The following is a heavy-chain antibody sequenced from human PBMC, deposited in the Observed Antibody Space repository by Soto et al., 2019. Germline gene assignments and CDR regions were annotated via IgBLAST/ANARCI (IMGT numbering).Heavy chain of an antibody. D-gene: IGHD1-26*01. CDR3: TRAAIKGELLDY. CDR1: GFTFNNYG. V-gene: IGHV3-33*01. J-gene: IGHJ4*02. CDR2: IWNDGSNK. Sequence: QVQLVESGGGVVQPGRSLRLSCAASGFTFNNYGMHWVRQAPGKGLEWVALIWNDGSNKGYADSVKGRFTISRDNSKNTLNLQMNSLRVEDTAVYYCTRAAIKGELLDYWGQGTQVTVSS.